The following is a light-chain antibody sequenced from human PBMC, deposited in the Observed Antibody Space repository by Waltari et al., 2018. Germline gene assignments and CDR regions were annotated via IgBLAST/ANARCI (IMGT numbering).Light chain of an antibody. Sequence: QSALTQPASVSGSPGPSITISCTGTSNDVDHNPVSWYQPHPGKAPKLMIYDVTKRPSGVSNRFSGSKSGNTASLTISGLQAEDEADYHCSSYTSSNTVVFGGGTKLTVL. V-gene: IGLV2-14*01. CDR3: SSYTSSNTVV. J-gene: IGLJ3*02. CDR1: SNDVDHNP. CDR2: DVT.